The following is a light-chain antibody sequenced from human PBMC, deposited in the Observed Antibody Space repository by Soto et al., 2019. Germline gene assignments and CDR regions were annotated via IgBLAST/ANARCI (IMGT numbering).Light chain of an antibody. CDR3: SSFASTNNYV. CDR1: SSDIGRYDY. Sequence: QSALTQPPSESGSPGQSVTISCTGTSSDIGRYDYVSWYQQHPGKAPKLLIYEVNKRPSGVPDRFSGSKSGCSASLTVSGLQSEDEADYYCSSFASTNNYVFGTGTKLTLL. J-gene: IGLJ1*01. CDR2: EVN. V-gene: IGLV2-8*01.